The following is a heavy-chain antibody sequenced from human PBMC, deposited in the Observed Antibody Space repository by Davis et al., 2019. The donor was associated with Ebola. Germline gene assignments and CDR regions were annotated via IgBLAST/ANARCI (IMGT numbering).Heavy chain of an antibody. CDR1: GFTFTSYA. D-gene: IGHD1-1*01. Sequence: GESLKISCAASGFTFTSYAMSWVRQAPGKGLEWVSGISGNGGNTYYADSVKGRFTISRDNSENRLYLHMNSLRPEDTALYYCAKVVPTTYYYYAMDVWGKGTTVTVSS. J-gene: IGHJ6*04. CDR2: ISGNGGNT. CDR3: AKVVPTTYYYYAMDV. V-gene: IGHV3-23*01.